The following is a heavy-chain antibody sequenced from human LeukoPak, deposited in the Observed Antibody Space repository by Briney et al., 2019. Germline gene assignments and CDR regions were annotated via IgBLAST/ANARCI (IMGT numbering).Heavy chain of an antibody. CDR3: ARLVAARPTNWFDP. J-gene: IGHJ5*02. D-gene: IGHD6-6*01. V-gene: IGHV4-34*01. CDR2: INHSGST. Sequence: SETLSLTCAVYGGSFSGYYWSWIRQPPGKGLEWIGEINHSGSTNYNPSLKSRVTISVDTSKNQFSLKLSSVTAADTAVYYCARLVAARPTNWFDPWSQGTLVTVSS. CDR1: GGSFSGYY.